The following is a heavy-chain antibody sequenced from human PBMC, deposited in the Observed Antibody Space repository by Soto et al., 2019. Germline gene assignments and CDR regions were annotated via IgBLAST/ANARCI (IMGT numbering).Heavy chain of an antibody. CDR3: AREGGGMIGAFDI. V-gene: IGHV1-2*04. CDR2: INPNSGGT. D-gene: IGHD3-22*01. Sequence: ASVKVSCKASGYTFTGYYMHWVRQAPGQGLEWMGWINPNSGGTNYAQKFQGWVTMTRDTSISTAYMELSRLRSDDTAVYYCAREGGGMIGAFDIWGQGTMVTVSS. CDR1: GYTFTGYY. J-gene: IGHJ3*02.